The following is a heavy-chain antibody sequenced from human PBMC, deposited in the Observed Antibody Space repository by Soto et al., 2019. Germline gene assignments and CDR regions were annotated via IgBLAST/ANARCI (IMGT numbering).Heavy chain of an antibody. CDR3: ARDSIRSFRSGSYNAFDI. CDR2: VSAYNGNT. CDR1: GYTFTSYG. D-gene: IGHD3-10*01. Sequence: QVQLVQSGAEVKKPGASVKVSCKASGYTFTSYGISWVRQAPGQGLEWMGWVSAYNGNTNYAQKLQGRVTTTTDTSTSTAYMELRSLRSDDTAVYYCARDSIRSFRSGSYNAFDIWGQGTMVTVSS. V-gene: IGHV1-18*01. J-gene: IGHJ3*02.